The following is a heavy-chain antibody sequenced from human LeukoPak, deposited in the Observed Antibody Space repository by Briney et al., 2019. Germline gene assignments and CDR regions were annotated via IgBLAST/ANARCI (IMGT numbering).Heavy chain of an antibody. CDR3: ARGVGTTRWAYYYGMDV. Sequence: PGGSLRLSCAASGFTFSSYAMHWVRQAPGKGLEWVAVISYDGSNKYYADSVKGRFTISRDNSKNTLYLQMNSLRAEDTAVYYRARGVGTTRWAYYYGMDVWGQGTTVTVSS. V-gene: IGHV3-30-3*01. D-gene: IGHD2-2*01. J-gene: IGHJ6*02. CDR1: GFTFSSYA. CDR2: ISYDGSNK.